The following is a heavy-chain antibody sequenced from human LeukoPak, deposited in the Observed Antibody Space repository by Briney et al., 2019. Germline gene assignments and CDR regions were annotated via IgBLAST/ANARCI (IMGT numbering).Heavy chain of an antibody. Sequence: ASVKVSCKPSKYTFTDYYLHWGRQAPGQGLEWMGWINPNSGGASYAQKFQGRVTMTRDTSISTAYMELSRLRSDDTAVYYCARSYGSGRRDAFDFWGQGTMVTVSS. CDR3: ARSYGSGRRDAFDF. J-gene: IGHJ3*01. CDR1: KYTFTDYY. V-gene: IGHV1-2*02. D-gene: IGHD3-10*01. CDR2: INPNSGGA.